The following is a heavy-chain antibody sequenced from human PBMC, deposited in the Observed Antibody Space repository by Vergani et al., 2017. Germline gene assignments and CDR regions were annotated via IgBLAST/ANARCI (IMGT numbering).Heavy chain of an antibody. CDR3: ARDFDYYDSSGYYGGAAFDI. V-gene: IGHV1-46*01. J-gene: IGHJ3*02. CDR1: GYTFTSYY. CDR2: INPSGGST. Sequence: QVQLVQSGAEVKKPGASVKVSCKASGYTFTSYYMHWVRQAPGQGLEWMGIINPSGGSTSYAQKFQGRVTMTRDTSISTAYMELSRLRSDDTAVYYCARDFDYYDSSGYYGGAAFDIWGQGTMVTVSS. D-gene: IGHD3-22*01.